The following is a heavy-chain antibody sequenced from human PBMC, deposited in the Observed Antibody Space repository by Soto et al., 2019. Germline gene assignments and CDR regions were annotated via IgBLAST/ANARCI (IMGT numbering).Heavy chain of an antibody. CDR3: ARLLPPVWFDP. Sequence: ASVKVSCKASGYTFSSYGISWVRQPPGQGLERMGWISAYNGNTNYAQKLQGRVTMTTDTATSTAYMQLRSLRSDDTGVYYCARLLPPVWFDPWGHGPLVTVSS. CDR1: GYTFSSYG. V-gene: IGHV1-18*04. CDR2: ISAYNGNT. J-gene: IGHJ5*02. D-gene: IGHD2-15*01.